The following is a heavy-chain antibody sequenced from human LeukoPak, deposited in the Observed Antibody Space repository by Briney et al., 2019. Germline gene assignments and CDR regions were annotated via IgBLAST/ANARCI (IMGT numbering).Heavy chain of an antibody. V-gene: IGHV4-34*01. D-gene: IGHD2-15*01. CDR1: GGSFSGYY. Sequence: PWETLSLTCAVYGGSFSGYYWSWIRQAPGKGLEWIGEINHSGNTNYNPSLKSRVTISVDTSKNQFSLKLSSVTAADTAVYYCVTEPGYCTGGRCYGGWFDPWGQGTLVTVSS. CDR3: VTEPGYCTGGRCYGGWFDP. J-gene: IGHJ5*02. CDR2: INHSGNT.